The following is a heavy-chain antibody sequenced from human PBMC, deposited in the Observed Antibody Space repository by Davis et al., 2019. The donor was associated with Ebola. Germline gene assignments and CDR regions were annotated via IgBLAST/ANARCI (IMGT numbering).Heavy chain of an antibody. V-gene: IGHV3-30*03. Sequence: GESLKISCAASGFTFSSYGMHWVRQAPGKGLEWVAVISYDGSNKYYADSVKGRFTISRDNAKNSLYLQLNSLRAEDTAVYFCARDPRDRGIAWDYWGLGTLVTVSS. CDR1: GFTFSSYG. J-gene: IGHJ4*02. D-gene: IGHD3-10*01. CDR2: ISYDGSNK. CDR3: ARDPRDRGIAWDY.